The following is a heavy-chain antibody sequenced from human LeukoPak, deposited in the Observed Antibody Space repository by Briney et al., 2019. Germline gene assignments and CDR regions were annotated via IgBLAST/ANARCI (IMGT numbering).Heavy chain of an antibody. Sequence: PSETLSLTCTVSGGSISSGSYYWSWIRQPAGTGLEWIGRIYTSGSTNYNPSLKSRVTISVDTSKNQFSLKLSSVTAADTAVYYCARSDGYGLVGIWGRGTMVAVSS. J-gene: IGHJ3*02. V-gene: IGHV4-61*02. CDR3: ARSDGYGLVGI. D-gene: IGHD3-10*01. CDR1: GGSISSGSYY. CDR2: IYTSGST.